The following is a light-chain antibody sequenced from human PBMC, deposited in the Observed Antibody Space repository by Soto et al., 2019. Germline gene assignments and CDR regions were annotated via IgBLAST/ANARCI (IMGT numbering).Light chain of an antibody. Sequence: EIVLTQSPATLSLSPGERATLSCRTSQSVSNYLAWYQQKPGQAPRLLIYDASNRATGIPARFSGSGSGTAISLTISSLEPEDVAVYYCQHYNNWPFTFGQGTKVEIK. V-gene: IGKV3-11*01. CDR1: QSVSNY. J-gene: IGKJ2*01. CDR3: QHYNNWPFT. CDR2: DAS.